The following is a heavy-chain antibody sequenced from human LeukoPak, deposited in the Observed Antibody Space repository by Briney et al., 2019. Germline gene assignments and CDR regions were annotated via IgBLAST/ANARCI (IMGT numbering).Heavy chain of an antibody. V-gene: IGHV3-30*04. CDR1: GFTFSSYP. CDR3: ASIGEYCTTTTCDDY. Sequence: PGGSLRLSCAASGFTFSSYPMHWVRQAPGKGLEWVALIYYDGSKKNYADSVKGRFTISRDNSNNTLYLQMNSLRAEDSALYYCASIGEYCTTTTCDDYWGQGTLVTVSS. CDR2: IYYDGSKK. J-gene: IGHJ4*02. D-gene: IGHD2-2*01.